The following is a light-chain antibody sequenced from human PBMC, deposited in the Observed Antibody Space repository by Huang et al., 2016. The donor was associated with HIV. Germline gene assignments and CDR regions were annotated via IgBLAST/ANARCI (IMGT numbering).Light chain of an antibody. Sequence: DIQMTQSPSSLSASVGDRITITGRASQSISTYVNWYQQKPGKAPKLLIYAASNVQSGVPSRFSGSGSGTDFTLTISSLQPEDFATYYCQQSYSTPGTFGPGTKVDIK. CDR1: QSISTY. CDR2: AAS. J-gene: IGKJ3*01. CDR3: QQSYSTPGT. V-gene: IGKV1-39*01.